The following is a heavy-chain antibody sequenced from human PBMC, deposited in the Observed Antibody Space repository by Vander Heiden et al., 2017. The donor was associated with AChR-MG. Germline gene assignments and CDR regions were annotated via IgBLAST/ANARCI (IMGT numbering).Heavy chain of an antibody. Sequence: QVQVQQPGPRLVKPSETLSLTCSVSGGPITLHYWNWVRQPAGKGLEWIGRIYASQKTSYNPSLKSRVTLSIDTSNNQFSLRLSSVTAADTAVYYCAREGVTIFAGVVGYFDYWGHGTLVTVSS. CDR2: IYASQKT. D-gene: IGHD3-3*01. V-gene: IGHV4-4*07. CDR3: AREGVTIFAGVVGYFDY. CDR1: GGPITLHY. J-gene: IGHJ4*01.